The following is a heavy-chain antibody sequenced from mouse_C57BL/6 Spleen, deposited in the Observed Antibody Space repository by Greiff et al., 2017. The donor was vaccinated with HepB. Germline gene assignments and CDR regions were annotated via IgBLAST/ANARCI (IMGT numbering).Heavy chain of an antibody. CDR2: ISSGSSTI. D-gene: IGHD2-1*01. Sequence: EVMLVESGGGLVKPGGSLKLSCAASGFTFSDYGMHWVRQAPEKGLEWVAYISSGSSTIYYADTVKGRFTISRDNAKNTLFLQMTSLRSEDTAMYYCARPPNYYGNYEFAYWGQGTLVTVSA. J-gene: IGHJ3*01. CDR3: ARPPNYYGNYEFAY. V-gene: IGHV5-17*01. CDR1: GFTFSDYG.